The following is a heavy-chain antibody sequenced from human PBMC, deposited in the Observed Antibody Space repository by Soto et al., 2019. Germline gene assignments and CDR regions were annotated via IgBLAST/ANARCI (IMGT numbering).Heavy chain of an antibody. CDR3: TRGDY. Sequence: QVQLQESGPGLVKPSQTLSLTCTVSGDSMTTVGYYWTWIRQHPGQGLEWIGFISYSGSTYSSSLKGRVAISADTSKNQFSLKLNSVTAADTAVYYCTRGDYWGQGTLVTVSS. CDR1: GDSMTTVGYY. J-gene: IGHJ4*02. CDR2: ISYSGST. V-gene: IGHV4-31*03.